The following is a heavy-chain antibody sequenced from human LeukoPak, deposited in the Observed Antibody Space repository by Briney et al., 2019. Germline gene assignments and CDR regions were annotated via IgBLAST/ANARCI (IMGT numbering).Heavy chain of an antibody. Sequence: SETLSLTCTVSGGSISSYYWSWIRQPPGKGLEWIGYIYYSGSTNYNPSLKSRVTISVDTSKNQFSLKLSSVTAADAAVYYCAGHYGVGSSSARFDNWGQGTLVTVSS. V-gene: IGHV4-59*08. CDR3: AGHYGVGSSSARFDN. CDR1: GGSISSYY. D-gene: IGHD6-6*01. J-gene: IGHJ4*02. CDR2: IYYSGST.